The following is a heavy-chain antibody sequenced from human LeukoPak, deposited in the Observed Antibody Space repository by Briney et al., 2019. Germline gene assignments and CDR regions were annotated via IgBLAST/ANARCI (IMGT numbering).Heavy chain of an antibody. V-gene: IGHV4-39*07. CDR1: GGSISSSSYY. J-gene: IGHJ2*01. D-gene: IGHD3-9*01. CDR3: AKGSRYFNWPVNFEL. Sequence: SETLSLTCTVSGGSISSSSYYWGWIRQPPGKGLEWIGSIYYSGSTYYNPSLKSRVTISVDTSKNQFSLKLSSVTAADTAVYYCAKGSRYFNWPVNFELWGRGALVTVSS. CDR2: IYYSGST.